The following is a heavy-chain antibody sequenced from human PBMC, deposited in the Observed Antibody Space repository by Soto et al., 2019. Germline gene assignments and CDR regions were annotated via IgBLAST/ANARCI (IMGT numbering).Heavy chain of an antibody. J-gene: IGHJ4*02. Sequence: EVQLLESGGGLVQPGGSLRLSCEASGFTFSSYAMSWVRQAPGKGLEWVSAISGSGGSTYYADSVKGRFTISRDNSKNTLYLQMNSLRAEDTAVYYCAKDQAGTVTQFDYWGQGTLVTVSS. CDR3: AKDQAGTVTQFDY. D-gene: IGHD4-17*01. V-gene: IGHV3-23*01. CDR2: ISGSGGST. CDR1: GFTFSSYA.